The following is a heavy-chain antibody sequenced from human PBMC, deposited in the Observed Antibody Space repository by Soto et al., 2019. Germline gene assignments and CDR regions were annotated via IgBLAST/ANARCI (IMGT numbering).Heavy chain of an antibody. CDR1: ASTFTGYT. D-gene: IGHD1-1*01. CDR2: ISTFNGNT. Sequence: QVHLVQSGTEVKEPGASVTVSCKASASTFTGYTINWVRQAPGQGLEWMGWISTFNGNTKYAGNFGGSVTMTTNTSTATGYMELTSLPFAVTAVYFCARGTFTSGRCFGPWGQGTLVSVSS. CDR3: ARGTFTSGRCFGP. J-gene: IGHJ5*02. V-gene: IGHV1-18*04.